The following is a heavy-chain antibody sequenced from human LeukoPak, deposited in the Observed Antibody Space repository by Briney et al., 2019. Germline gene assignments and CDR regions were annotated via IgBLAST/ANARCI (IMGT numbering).Heavy chain of an antibody. CDR3: ARGSSGWYNRHWFDP. V-gene: IGHV4-34*01. J-gene: IGHJ5*02. Sequence: SETLSLTCTVSGGSISSYYWSWIRQPPGKGLEWIGEINHSGSTNYNPSLKSRVTISVDTSKNQFSLKLSSVTAAGTAVYYCARGSSGWYNRHWFDPWGQGTLVTVSS. CDR1: GGSISSYY. D-gene: IGHD6-19*01. CDR2: INHSGST.